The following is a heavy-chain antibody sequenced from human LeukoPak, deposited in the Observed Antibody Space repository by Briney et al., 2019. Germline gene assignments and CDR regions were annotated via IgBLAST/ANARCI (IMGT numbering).Heavy chain of an antibody. J-gene: IGHJ3*02. D-gene: IGHD3-16*01. V-gene: IGHV1-2*06. CDR1: GYTSTDYY. Sequence: ASVRVSCKASGYTSTDYYIHWVRQAPGQGLEWMGRINSNRGGTNYAQKFQGRVAMTRDTSISTAYMDLGGLRSVDTAMYYCARARRRLAIPGAGNDASDIWGQGTLVTVSS. CDR2: INSNRGGT. CDR3: ARARRRLAIPGAGNDASDI.